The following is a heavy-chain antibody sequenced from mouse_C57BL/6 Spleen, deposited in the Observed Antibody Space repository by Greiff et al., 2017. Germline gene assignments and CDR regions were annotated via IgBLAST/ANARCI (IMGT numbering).Heavy chain of an antibody. J-gene: IGHJ2*01. Sequence: EVQLVESGGGLVQPGGSMKLSCVASGFTFSNYWMNWVRQSPEKGLEWVAQIRLKSDNYATHYAESVKGRFTISRDESKSSVYLQMNNLRAEDTGIYYCTGGTAQATFDYWGQGTTLTVSS. CDR3: TGGTAQATFDY. D-gene: IGHD3-2*02. V-gene: IGHV6-3*01. CDR2: IRLKSDNYAT. CDR1: GFTFSNYW.